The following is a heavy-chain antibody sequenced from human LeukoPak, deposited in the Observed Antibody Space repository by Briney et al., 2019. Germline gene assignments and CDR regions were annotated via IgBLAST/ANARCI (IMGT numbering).Heavy chain of an antibody. CDR2: ISSSSSYI. Sequence: PGGSLRLSCAASGFTFSSYSMNWVRQAPGKGLEWVSSISSSSSYIYYADSVKGRFTISRDNAKNSLYLQMNSLRAEDTAVYYCARAFLAAAGKAASDYWGQGTLVTVSS. D-gene: IGHD6-13*01. CDR1: GFTFSSYS. CDR3: ARAFLAAAGKAASDY. V-gene: IGHV3-21*01. J-gene: IGHJ4*02.